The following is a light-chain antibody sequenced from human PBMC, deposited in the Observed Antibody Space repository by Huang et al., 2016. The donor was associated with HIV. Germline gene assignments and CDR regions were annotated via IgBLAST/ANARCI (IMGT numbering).Light chain of an antibody. Sequence: DIQMTQSPSSLSASVGYRVTITCQASQDISNYLNWYQQKPGKAPKLLIYDASNLETGVSSRFSGSGSGTDFTFTISSLQPEDIATYYCQQYDNLPRFTFGPGTKVDIK. CDR2: DAS. CDR3: QQYDNLPRFT. V-gene: IGKV1-33*01. J-gene: IGKJ3*01. CDR1: QDISNY.